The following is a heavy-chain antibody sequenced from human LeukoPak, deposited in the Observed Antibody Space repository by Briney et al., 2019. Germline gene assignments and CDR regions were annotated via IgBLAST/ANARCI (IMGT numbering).Heavy chain of an antibody. V-gene: IGHV3-30*04. D-gene: IGHD3-22*01. J-gene: IGHJ1*01. CDR1: GFTFSSYA. Sequence: SGGSLRLSCAASGFTFSSYAMHWVRQAPGKGLEWVAVISYDGSNKYYADSVKGRFTISRDNSKNTLYLQMNSLRAEDTAVYYCARDYYDSSGYYYGYGYLQHWGQGTLVTVSS. CDR2: ISYDGSNK. CDR3: ARDYYDSSGYYYGYGYLQH.